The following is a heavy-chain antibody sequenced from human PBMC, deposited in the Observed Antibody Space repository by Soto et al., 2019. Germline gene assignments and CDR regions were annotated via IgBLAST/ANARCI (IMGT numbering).Heavy chain of an antibody. CDR3: ARVKSSGYHNWFDP. Sequence: SVKVSCKASGGTFSSYAISWVRQAPGQGLEWMGGIIPIFGTANYAQKFQGRVTMTTDTSTSTAYMELRSLRSDDTAVYYCARVKSSGYHNWFDPWGQG. V-gene: IGHV1-69*05. J-gene: IGHJ5*02. CDR2: IIPIFGTA. CDR1: GGTFSSYA. D-gene: IGHD3-22*01.